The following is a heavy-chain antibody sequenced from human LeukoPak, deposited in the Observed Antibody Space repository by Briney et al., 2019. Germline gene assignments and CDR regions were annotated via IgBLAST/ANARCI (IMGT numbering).Heavy chain of an antibody. CDR3: ARVAGWHWFDP. CDR1: GFTFSTFA. J-gene: IGHJ5*02. D-gene: IGHD6-19*01. Sequence: GGSLRLSCVASGFTFSTFAMIWVRQPPGKGLEWVSSIRPSGDNTYYGDSVKGRFTISRDNSKNTVYLQMNNMRVDDTAVYYCARVAGWHWFDPWGQGTLVTVSS. V-gene: IGHV3-23*01. CDR2: IRPSGDNT.